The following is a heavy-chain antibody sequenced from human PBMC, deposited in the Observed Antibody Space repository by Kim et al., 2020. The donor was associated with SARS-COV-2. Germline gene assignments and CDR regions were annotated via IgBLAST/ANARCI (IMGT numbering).Heavy chain of an antibody. CDR3: ARVGSPLIDY. Sequence: STYYTPPLQSGVPISVETSKTQFSLKLSSATAADTAVYYCARVGSPLIDYWGQGTLVTVSS. CDR2: ST. V-gene: IGHV4-59*01. J-gene: IGHJ4*02.